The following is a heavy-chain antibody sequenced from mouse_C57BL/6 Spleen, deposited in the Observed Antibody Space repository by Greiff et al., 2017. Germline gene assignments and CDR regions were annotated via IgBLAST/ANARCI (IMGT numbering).Heavy chain of an antibody. CDR1: GFTFSSYA. CDR3: AREGVNYAMDY. Sequence: EVQLVESGGGLVKPGGSLKLSCAASGFTFSSYAMSWVRQTPEKRLEWVATISDGGSYTYSPDNVKGRFTISRDNAKNNLYLQMSHLKSEDTAMYYCAREGVNYAMDYWGQGTSVTVSS. J-gene: IGHJ4*01. V-gene: IGHV5-4*01. CDR2: ISDGGSYT. D-gene: IGHD2-2*01.